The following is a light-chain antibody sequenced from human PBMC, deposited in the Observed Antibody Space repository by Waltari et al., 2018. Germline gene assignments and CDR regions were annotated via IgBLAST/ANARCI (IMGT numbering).Light chain of an antibody. V-gene: IGKV1-12*02. CDR1: QGVSTW. CDR3: HQAHTFPYT. Sequence: DIQMTQSPSSVSASVGDRVTITCRASQGVSTWLAWFQQKPGKAPKLLIYAASRLQSGVPSRFTGTGSGTDFTLTISSLQPEDFGTYYCHQAHTFPYTFGQGTKLEIK. CDR2: AAS. J-gene: IGKJ2*01.